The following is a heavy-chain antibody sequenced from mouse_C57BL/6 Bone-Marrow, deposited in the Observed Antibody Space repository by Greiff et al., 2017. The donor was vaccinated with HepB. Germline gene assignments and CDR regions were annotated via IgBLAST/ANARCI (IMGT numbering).Heavy chain of an antibody. Sequence: EVQLQQSGAELVRPGASVKLSCTASGFNIKDDYMHWVKQRPEQGLEWIGWIDPENGDTEYASKFQGKATITADTSSNTAYLQLSSLTSEDTAVYYCTIYYYGSSYEAWSAYWGQGTLVTVSA. J-gene: IGHJ3*01. CDR2: IDPENGDT. V-gene: IGHV14-4*01. CDR3: TIYYYGSSYEAWSAY. D-gene: IGHD1-1*01. CDR1: GFNIKDDY.